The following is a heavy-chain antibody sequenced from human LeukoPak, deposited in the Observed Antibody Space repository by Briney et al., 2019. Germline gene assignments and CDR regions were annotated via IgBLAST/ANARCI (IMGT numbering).Heavy chain of an antibody. V-gene: IGHV1-2*02. J-gene: IGHJ4*02. Sequence: VASVKVSCKASGYTFIAYYMHWVRQAPGQGLEWMGWINPNSGGTNYAQKFQGRVTMTRDTSISTAYMELSGLRSDDTAVFYCARVSSNWDTYFHYWGQGSLVTVSS. CDR3: ARVSSNWDTYFHY. CDR1: GYTFIAYY. D-gene: IGHD7-27*01. CDR2: INPNSGGT.